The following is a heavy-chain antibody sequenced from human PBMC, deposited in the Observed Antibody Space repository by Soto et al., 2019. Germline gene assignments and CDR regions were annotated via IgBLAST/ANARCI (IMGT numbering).Heavy chain of an antibody. Sequence: SETLSLTCTVSGYSITSGYYWGWIRQPPGKGLEWIGSIYHSGSTYYNPSLKSRVTISVDTPQKLFSLKLSSVTAADTAVYYCARLPYSYSGYDETYFDYWGQGTLVTVSS. J-gene: IGHJ4*02. D-gene: IGHD5-12*01. V-gene: IGHV4-38-2*02. CDR1: GYSITSGYY. CDR3: ARLPYSYSGYDETYFDY. CDR2: IYHSGST.